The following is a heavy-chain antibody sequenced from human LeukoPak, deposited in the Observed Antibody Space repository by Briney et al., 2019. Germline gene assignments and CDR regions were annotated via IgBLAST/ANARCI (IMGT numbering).Heavy chain of an antibody. V-gene: IGHV3-30-3*01. D-gene: IGHD2-15*01. CDR1: GFTFSSYA. Sequence: GGSLRLSCAASGFTFSSYAMHWVRQAPGKGLEWVAVISYDGSNKYYADSVKGRFTISRDNSKNALYLQMNSLRAEDTAVYYCARLLSGNWGQGTLVTVSS. CDR2: ISYDGSNK. CDR3: ARLLSGN. J-gene: IGHJ4*02.